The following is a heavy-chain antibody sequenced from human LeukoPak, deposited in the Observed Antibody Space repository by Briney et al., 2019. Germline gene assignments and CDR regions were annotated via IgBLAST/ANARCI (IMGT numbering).Heavy chain of an antibody. Sequence: ASVKVSCKASGYTFTSYYMHWVRQAPGQGLEWMGIINPSGGSTSYAQKFQGRVTMTRDTSTCTVYMELSSLRSEDTAVYYCARGYYGSGSPYYFDYWGQGTLVTVSS. J-gene: IGHJ4*02. CDR3: ARGYYGSGSPYYFDY. CDR1: GYTFTSYY. D-gene: IGHD3-10*01. CDR2: INPSGGST. V-gene: IGHV1-46*01.